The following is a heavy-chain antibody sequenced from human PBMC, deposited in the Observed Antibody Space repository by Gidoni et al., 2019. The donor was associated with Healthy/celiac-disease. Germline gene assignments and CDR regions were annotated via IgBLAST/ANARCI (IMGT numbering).Heavy chain of an antibody. CDR1: GVNFGSYS. CDR2: ISSSSSTI. Sequence: EVQLVESGGGLVQPGGSLRLSCAASGVNFGSYSMNWVRQAPGKGLEWVSYISSSSSTISYADSVKGRFTISRDNAKNSLYLQMNSLRAEDTAVYYCARDKATEEWELLGEFDYWGQGTLVTVSS. D-gene: IGHD1-26*01. CDR3: ARDKATEEWELLGEFDY. J-gene: IGHJ4*02. V-gene: IGHV3-48*01.